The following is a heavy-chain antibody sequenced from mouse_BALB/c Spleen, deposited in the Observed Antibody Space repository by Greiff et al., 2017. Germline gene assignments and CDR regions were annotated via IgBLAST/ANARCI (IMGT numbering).Heavy chain of an antibody. CDR3: ARCSDGYDPPLDY. J-gene: IGHJ2*01. V-gene: IGHV3-2*02. CDR2: ISYSGST. CDR1: GYSITSDYA. D-gene: IGHD2-2*01. Sequence: EVKLVESGPGLVKPSQSLSLTCTVTGYSITSDYAWNWIRQFPGNKLVWMGYISYSGSTSYNPSLKSRISITRDTSKNQFFLQLNSVTTEDTATYYCARCSDGYDPPLDYWGQGTTLTVSS.